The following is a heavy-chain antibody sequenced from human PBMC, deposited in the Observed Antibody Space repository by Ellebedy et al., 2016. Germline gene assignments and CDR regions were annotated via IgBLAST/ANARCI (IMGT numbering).Heavy chain of an antibody. J-gene: IGHJ6*02. V-gene: IGHV3-30*18. Sequence: GESLKISXAASGFTFSRFDIHWVRQAQGKGLEWVAAISNDGNDENYGASVKGRFSISRDNSKNRVYLQMNSLRVEDTAVYYCAKVRSPDFYNNHDMDVWGQGTTVTVSS. CDR1: GFTFSRFD. CDR2: ISNDGNDE. D-gene: IGHD1-14*01. CDR3: AKVRSPDFYNNHDMDV.